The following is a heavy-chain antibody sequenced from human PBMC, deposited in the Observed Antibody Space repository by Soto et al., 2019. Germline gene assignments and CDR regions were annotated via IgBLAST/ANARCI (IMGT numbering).Heavy chain of an antibody. Sequence: PSETLSLTCAVSGDSISSSNWWGWIRQPPGRGLEWIGYVYYSGSTYYNPSLKSRVTISVDTSKNQFSLKLSSVTAVDTAVYYCPRNWLGGSQWDMHVWRKEPTLTVFS. CDR1: GDSISSSNW. CDR2: VYYSGST. D-gene: IGHD1-26*01. J-gene: IGHJ6*04. CDR3: PRNWLGGSQWDMHV. V-gene: IGHV4-28*01.